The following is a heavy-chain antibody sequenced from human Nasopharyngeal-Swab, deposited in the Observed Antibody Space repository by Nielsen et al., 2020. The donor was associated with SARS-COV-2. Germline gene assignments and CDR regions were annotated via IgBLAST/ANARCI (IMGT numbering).Heavy chain of an antibody. V-gene: IGHV1-3*01. J-gene: IGHJ5*02. Sequence: ASVKVSCKASGYTFTSYAMHWVRQAPGQRLEWMGWINAGNGNTKYSQKFQGRVTITRDTSASTAYMELSSLRSEDTAVYYCARDPVALLWFGDGGWFDPWGQGTLVTVSS. CDR1: GYTFTSYA. D-gene: IGHD3-10*01. CDR2: INAGNGNT. CDR3: ARDPVALLWFGDGGWFDP.